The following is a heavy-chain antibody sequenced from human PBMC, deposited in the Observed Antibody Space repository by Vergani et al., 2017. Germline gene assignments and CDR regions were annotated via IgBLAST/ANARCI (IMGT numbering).Heavy chain of an antibody. V-gene: IGHV3-33*08. Sequence: VQLVESGGGLVQPGGSLRLSCAASGFTFSSYEMNWVRQAPGKGLEWVAVIWYDGSNKYYADSVKGRFTISRDNAKNTLYLQMNSLRAEDTAVYYCARSLSAVAGNYYYYYGMDVWGQGTTVTVSS. D-gene: IGHD6-19*01. CDR1: GFTFSSYE. CDR2: IWYDGSNK. CDR3: ARSLSAVAGNYYYYYGMDV. J-gene: IGHJ6*02.